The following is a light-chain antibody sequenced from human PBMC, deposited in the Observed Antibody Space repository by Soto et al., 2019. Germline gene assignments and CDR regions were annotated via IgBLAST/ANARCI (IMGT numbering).Light chain of an antibody. CDR1: SGHSNYA. Sequence: QAVVTQSPSASASLGASVKLTCTLSSGHSNYAIAWHQQQSEKGPRYLMKLNSDGSHSKGDGIPDRFSGSSSGAERYPTISSLQSEDEADYHCQTWGSGIVVFGGGTKLTVL. V-gene: IGLV4-69*01. CDR3: QTWGSGIVV. J-gene: IGLJ2*01. CDR2: LNSDGSH.